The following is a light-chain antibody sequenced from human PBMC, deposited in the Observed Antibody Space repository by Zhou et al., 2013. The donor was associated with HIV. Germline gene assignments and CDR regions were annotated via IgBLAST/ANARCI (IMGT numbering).Light chain of an antibody. Sequence: IRVSQSPSSISAFTGDTVTISCRASEDVSNYVAWFKQKPGKAPKLLIYAASSLQSGVPSRFSGSGSGTDFTLTISSLQPEDFATYYCQQSYSTPLTFGGGTKVEIK. J-gene: IGKJ4*01. CDR1: EDVSNY. CDR3: QQSYSTPLT. CDR2: AAS. V-gene: IGKV1-39*01.